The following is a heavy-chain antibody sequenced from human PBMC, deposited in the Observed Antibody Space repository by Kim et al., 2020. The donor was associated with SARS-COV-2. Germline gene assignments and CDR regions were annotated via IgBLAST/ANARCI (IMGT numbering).Heavy chain of an antibody. J-gene: IGHJ4*02. D-gene: IGHD4-17*01. CDR1: GFSLSGNA. V-gene: IGHV3-23*01. CDR3: AKDMLRWALDY. Sequence: GGSLRLSCAASGFSLSGNAMAWVRQAPGKGLEWVAAIGGSDDRTDYSDTVRGRFIISNDFSKNTLYLQMNSLRTDDTAVYYCAKDMLRWALDYWGQGTLGTLSS. CDR2: IGGSDDRT.